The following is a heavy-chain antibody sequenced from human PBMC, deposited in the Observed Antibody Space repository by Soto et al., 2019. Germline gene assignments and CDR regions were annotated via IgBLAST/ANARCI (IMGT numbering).Heavy chain of an antibody. D-gene: IGHD3-16*02. CDR2: ISYDGSNK. V-gene: IGHV3-30*04. Sequence: QVQLEESGGGVVQHGRSLRLSCAASGFTFSRHTMHWVREAPGKGLEWVASISYDGSNKYYADSVKGRFTISRDNSKNTLSVQMDSLRAEDTAVYYCARDRLRLGELSLLGYFDYWGQGTLVTVSS. J-gene: IGHJ4*02. CDR3: ARDRLRLGELSLLGYFDY. CDR1: GFTFSRHT.